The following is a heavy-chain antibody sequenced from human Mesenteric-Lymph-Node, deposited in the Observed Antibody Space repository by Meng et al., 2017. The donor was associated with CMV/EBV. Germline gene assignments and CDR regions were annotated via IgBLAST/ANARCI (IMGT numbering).Heavy chain of an antibody. J-gene: IGHJ4*02. D-gene: IGHD7-27*01. Sequence: GESLKISCAVSGFSFSSFGMHWVRQAPGMGLEWVAFIRYDGTDKYYTDSVKGRFTISRDNSKNTLYLQMNSLRTEDTAIYYCAKDRNPSLKLGLFDYWGQGTLVTVSS. V-gene: IGHV3-30*02. CDR2: IRYDGTDK. CDR1: GFSFSSFG. CDR3: AKDRNPSLKLGLFDY.